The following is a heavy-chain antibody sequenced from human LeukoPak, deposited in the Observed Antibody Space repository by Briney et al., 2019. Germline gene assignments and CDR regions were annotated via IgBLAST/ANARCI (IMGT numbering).Heavy chain of an antibody. J-gene: IGHJ4*02. CDR1: GFTFSSYA. CDR3: AKDWDGGYVF. CDR2: ISYDGSNK. V-gene: IGHV3-30*04. Sequence: GGSLRLSCAASGFTFSSYAMHWVRQAPGKGLEWVAVISYDGSNKYYADSVKGRFTISRDNSKNTLYLQMNSLRAEDTAVYYCAKDWDGGYVFWGQGTLVTVSS. D-gene: IGHD5-12*01.